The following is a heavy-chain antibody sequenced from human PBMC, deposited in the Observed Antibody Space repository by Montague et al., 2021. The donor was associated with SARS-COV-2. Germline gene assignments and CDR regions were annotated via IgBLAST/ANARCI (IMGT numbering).Heavy chain of an antibody. CDR3: ARFPTSYYYDSKAAPATPDAFDI. CDR2: IYYSGST. V-gene: IGHV4-39*01. D-gene: IGHD3-22*01. Sequence: SETLSLTCAISGGSFSNYYWGWIRQPPGKGLEWIGSIYYSGSTYYNPSLKSRVTISVDTSKNQFSLKLSSVTAADTAVYYCARFPTSYYYDSKAAPATPDAFDIWGQGTMVTVS. CDR1: GGSFSNYY. J-gene: IGHJ3*02.